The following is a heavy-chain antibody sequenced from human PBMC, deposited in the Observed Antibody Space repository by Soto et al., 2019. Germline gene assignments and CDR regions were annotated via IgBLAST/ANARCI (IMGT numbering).Heavy chain of an antibody. Sequence: QVQLVESGGGVVQPGRSLRLSCAASGFTFSYHALNWVLQAPGKGLEWVAVISYDGDNKYIAEAVKGRLTISRDNPKNTVSLQMNSLRTEDTALYFCARGTTTSAFSVMDVWGQGTTVTVSS. V-gene: IGHV3-30-3*01. CDR2: ISYDGDNK. J-gene: IGHJ6*02. D-gene: IGHD1-1*01. CDR3: ARGTTTSAFSVMDV. CDR1: GFTFSYHA.